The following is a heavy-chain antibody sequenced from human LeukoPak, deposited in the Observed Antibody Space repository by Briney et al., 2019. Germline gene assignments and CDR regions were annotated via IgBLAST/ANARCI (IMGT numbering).Heavy chain of an antibody. Sequence: PSETLSLTCTVAGGSFSSYFWSWTRQPPGKGLEWIGYISYSGSTNYNPSLKSRVTISVDTSRNQFSLKLNSVTAADTAVYYCARVASSSWYEPDYWGQGTLVTVSS. CDR3: ARVASSSWYEPDY. CDR1: GGSFSSYF. CDR2: ISYSGST. J-gene: IGHJ4*02. V-gene: IGHV4-59*08. D-gene: IGHD6-13*01.